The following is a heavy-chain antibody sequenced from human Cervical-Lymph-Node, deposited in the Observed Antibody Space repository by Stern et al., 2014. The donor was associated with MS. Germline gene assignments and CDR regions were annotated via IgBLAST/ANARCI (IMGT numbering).Heavy chain of an antibody. V-gene: IGHV1-2*06. J-gene: IGHJ4*02. Sequence: VQLVQSGAEVKKPGASVKVSCKASGYTFTGYYMHWVRQAPGQGLEWMGRINPNSGGTNYAQKFQGRVTMTRDTSISTAYMELSRLRSDDTAVYYCARWLGQWLVAPSLDYWGQGTLVTVSS. D-gene: IGHD6-19*01. CDR1: GYTFTGYY. CDR2: INPNSGGT. CDR3: ARWLGQWLVAPSLDY.